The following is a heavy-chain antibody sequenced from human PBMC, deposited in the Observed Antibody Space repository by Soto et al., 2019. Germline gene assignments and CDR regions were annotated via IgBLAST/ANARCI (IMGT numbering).Heavy chain of an antibody. CDR3: ARGGYYYDSSGYYYPFDY. Sequence: SETLSLTCTVSGGSIISYYWSWIRQPPGKGLEWIGYIYYSGSTNYNPSLKSRVTISVDTSKNQFSLKLSSVTAADTAVYYCARGGYYYDSSGYYYPFDYWGQGTLVTVSS. D-gene: IGHD3-22*01. J-gene: IGHJ4*02. CDR2: IYYSGST. V-gene: IGHV4-59*08. CDR1: GGSIISYY.